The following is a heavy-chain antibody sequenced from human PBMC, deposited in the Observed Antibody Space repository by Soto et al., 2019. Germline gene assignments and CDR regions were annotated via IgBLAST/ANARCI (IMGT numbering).Heavy chain of an antibody. J-gene: IGHJ4*01. Sequence: PGGSLRLSCAASGFTFSIYWMHWVRQGPGKGLMWVSRIRSDGSNTWYADSVKGRFTISRDNTKNMLYLEMNSLGAEDTAVYYCAIDEYGGNSVTFGYWGQGTLVTVSS. CDR2: IRSDGSNT. CDR1: GFTFSIYW. CDR3: AIDEYGGNSVTFGY. D-gene: IGHD4-17*01. V-gene: IGHV3-74*01.